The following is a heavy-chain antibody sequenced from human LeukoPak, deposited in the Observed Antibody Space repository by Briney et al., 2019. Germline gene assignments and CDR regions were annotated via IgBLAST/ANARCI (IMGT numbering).Heavy chain of an antibody. J-gene: IGHJ4*02. D-gene: IGHD1-14*01. CDR3: GRDRRYSFDF. CDR2: TSGNGEKT. CDR1: GFTFSSCA. Sequence: QPGGSLRLSCAASGFTFSSCAMGWVRQAPGKGLEWVSSTSGNGEKTFYADSVKGRFTISRDNSKYTLYLQMNSLRVEDTAVYYCGRDRRYSFDFWGQGTLVTVSS. V-gene: IGHV3-23*01.